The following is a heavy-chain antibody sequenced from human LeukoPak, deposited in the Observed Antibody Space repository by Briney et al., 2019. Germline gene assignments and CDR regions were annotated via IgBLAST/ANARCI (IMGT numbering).Heavy chain of an antibody. CDR2: ISYDGSNR. J-gene: IGHJ5*02. CDR1: GFTFSSYA. CDR3: ARDGGYDSSGYYYVLNWFDP. D-gene: IGHD3-22*01. V-gene: IGHV3-30-3*01. Sequence: GGSLRLSCAASGFTFSSYAMHWVRQAPGKGLEWVAVISYDGSNRYYADSVKGRFTISRDNSKNTLYLQMNSLRAEDTAVYYCARDGGYDSSGYYYVLNWFDPWGQGTLVTVSS.